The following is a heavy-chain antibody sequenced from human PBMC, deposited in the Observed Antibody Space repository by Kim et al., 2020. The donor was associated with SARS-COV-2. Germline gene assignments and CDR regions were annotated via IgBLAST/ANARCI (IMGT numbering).Heavy chain of an antibody. J-gene: IGHJ2*01. V-gene: IGHV3-23*01. CDR2: ISGSGGST. CDR3: AKDSHIKKEDELLSLSSGWYFDL. D-gene: IGHD3-10*01. CDR1: GFTFSSYA. Sequence: GGSLRLSCAASGFTFSSYAMSWVRQAPGKGLEWVSAISGSGGSTYYADSVKGRFTISRDNSKNTLYLQMNSLRAEDTAVYYCAKDSHIKKEDELLSLSSGWYFDLWGRGTLVTVSS.